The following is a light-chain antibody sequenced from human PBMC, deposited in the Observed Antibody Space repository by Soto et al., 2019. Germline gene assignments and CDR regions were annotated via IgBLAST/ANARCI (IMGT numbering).Light chain of an antibody. J-gene: IGLJ2*01. Sequence: QSALTQPPSASGSPGQSVTISCTGTSSDVGGYNYVSWYQQHPGKAPKLMIYAVSERPSGVPDRFSGSKSGNTASLTVSGLQAEDEADYYCSSRAGNNVVFGAGTKLTVL. CDR1: SSDVGGYNY. CDR2: AVS. V-gene: IGLV2-8*01. CDR3: SSRAGNNVV.